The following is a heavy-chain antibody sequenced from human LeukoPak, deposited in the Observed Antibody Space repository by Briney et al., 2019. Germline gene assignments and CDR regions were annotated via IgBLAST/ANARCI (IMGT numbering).Heavy chain of an antibody. V-gene: IGHV3-7*01. CDR1: GFTFSRYW. CDR2: IKHDGSEK. CDR3: ARGGVVDTAGFDY. J-gene: IGHJ4*02. Sequence: GGSLRLSCAASGFTFSRYWMSWVRQAPGKGLEWVANIKHDGSEKYYLDSVKGRFTISRDNAKNSLYLQMNSLRAEDTSVYYCARGGVVDTAGFDYWGQGTLVTVSS. D-gene: IGHD5-18*01.